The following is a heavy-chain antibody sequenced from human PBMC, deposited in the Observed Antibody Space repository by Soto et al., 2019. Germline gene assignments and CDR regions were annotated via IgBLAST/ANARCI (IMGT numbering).Heavy chain of an antibody. CDR2: ISAHNGNT. CDR1: GYIFTSYG. Sequence: QAHLVQSGPEVKKPGASVKVSCKGSGYIFTSYGIAWVRQAPGQGLEWMGWISAHNGNTEYAQKSQGRVTVARDTSTSTAYLELRSLRSGDTAVYDCARGRYGDSWGQGALVTVSS. V-gene: IGHV1-18*01. CDR3: ARGRYGDS. D-gene: IGHD4-17*01. J-gene: IGHJ4*02.